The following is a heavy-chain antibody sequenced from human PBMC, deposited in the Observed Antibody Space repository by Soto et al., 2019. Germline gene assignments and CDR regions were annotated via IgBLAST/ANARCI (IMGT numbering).Heavy chain of an antibody. D-gene: IGHD6-13*01. CDR3: ARDRGYSSSWYLDY. V-gene: IGHV1-2*04. CDR2: IDPDGGDT. Sequence: ASVNVSCKVSGYTLTELSMHWVRQAPGKGLEWMGGIDPDGGDTNYAQKFQGWVTMTRDTSISTAYMELSRLRSDDTAVYYCARDRGYSSSWYLDYWGQGTLVTVSS. J-gene: IGHJ4*02. CDR1: GYTLTELS.